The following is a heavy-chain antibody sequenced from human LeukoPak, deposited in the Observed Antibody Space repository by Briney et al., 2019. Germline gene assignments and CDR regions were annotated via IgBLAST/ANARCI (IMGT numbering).Heavy chain of an antibody. V-gene: IGHV4-34*01. Sequence: PSETLSLTCAVYGGSFSGYYWSWIRQPPGKGLEWIGEINHSGSTNYNPSLKSRVTISVDTSKNQFSLKLSSVTAADTAVYYCARATTTYYYGSGSYYKGSFSDYWGQGTLVTVSS. CDR3: ARATTTYYYGSGSYYKGSFSDY. CDR2: INHSGST. CDR1: GGSFSGYY. J-gene: IGHJ4*02. D-gene: IGHD3-10*01.